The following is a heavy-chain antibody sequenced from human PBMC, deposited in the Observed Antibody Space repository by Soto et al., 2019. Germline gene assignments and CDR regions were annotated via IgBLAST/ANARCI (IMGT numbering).Heavy chain of an antibody. V-gene: IGHV1-69*08. CDR1: GDTFSSYT. CDR3: AREGCSGGSCYSNAFDI. CDR2: IIPILGIA. J-gene: IGHJ3*02. D-gene: IGHD2-15*01. Sequence: QVQLVQSGAEVKKPGSSVKVSCKASGDTFSSYTISWVRQAPGQGLEWMGRIIPILGIANYAQKFQGRVTITADKSTSTAYMELTSLRSEDTAVYYCAREGCSGGSCYSNAFDIWGQGPMVPVSS.